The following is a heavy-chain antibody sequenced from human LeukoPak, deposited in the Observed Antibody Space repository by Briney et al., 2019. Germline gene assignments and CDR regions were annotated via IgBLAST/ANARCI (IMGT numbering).Heavy chain of an antibody. J-gene: IGHJ5*02. Sequence: GGSLRLSCAVSGFTFSSYWMHWVRQDPGKGLVWVPRINTDGSSTSYADSVKGRFTVSRDNAKNTLYLQMNSLRAEDTAVYYCARDREDCSGGSCYANRFDPWGQGTLVTVSS. CDR3: ARDREDCSGGSCYANRFDP. D-gene: IGHD2-15*01. V-gene: IGHV3-74*01. CDR1: GFTFSSYW. CDR2: INTDGSST.